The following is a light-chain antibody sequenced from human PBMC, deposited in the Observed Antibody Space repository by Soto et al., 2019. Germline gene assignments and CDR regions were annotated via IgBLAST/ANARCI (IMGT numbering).Light chain of an antibody. CDR2: AAS. CDR1: QGISTY. V-gene: IGKV1-27*01. J-gene: IGKJ4*01. CDR3: QKYNSAPLT. Sequence: DIQMTQSPSSLSASVGGRVTITCRASQGISTYLAWYQQKPGKDPKLLIYAASTLQSGVPSRFSGSGSGTEFTLTISSLQPEDVATYYCQKYNSAPLTFGGGTKVEIK.